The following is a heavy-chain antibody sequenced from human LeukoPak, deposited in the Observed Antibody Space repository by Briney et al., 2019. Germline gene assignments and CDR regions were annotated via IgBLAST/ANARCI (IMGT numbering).Heavy chain of an antibody. CDR2: IYYSGST. D-gene: IGHD6-13*01. V-gene: IGHV4-59*01. Sequence: SQTLSLTCTVSGGSISSYYWSWIRQPPGKGLEWIGYIYYSGSTNYNPSLKSRVTISVDTSKNQFSLKLSSVTAADTAVYYCARDRSSWHYYYMDVWGKGTTVTVSS. CDR1: GGSISSYY. J-gene: IGHJ6*03. CDR3: ARDRSSWHYYYMDV.